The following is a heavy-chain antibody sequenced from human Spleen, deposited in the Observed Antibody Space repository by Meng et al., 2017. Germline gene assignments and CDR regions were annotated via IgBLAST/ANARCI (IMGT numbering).Heavy chain of an antibody. CDR1: GFSFSTYW. J-gene: IGHJ4*02. CDR2: INSAGTTT. Sequence: GESLKISCAASGFSFSTYWMHWVRLVPGKGLVWVSHINSAGTTTTYADSVKGRFTISRDNSKNTLYLQMNSLRPEDTAVYYCARESLPTYDYWGQGTRVTVSS. V-gene: IGHV3-74*01. CDR3: ARESLPTYDY.